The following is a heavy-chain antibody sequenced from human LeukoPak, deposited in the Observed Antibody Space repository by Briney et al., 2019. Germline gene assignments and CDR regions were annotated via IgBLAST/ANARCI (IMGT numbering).Heavy chain of an antibody. V-gene: IGHV3-21*01. Sequence: GGSLRLSCEASGFTFSSYSMNWVRQAPEKGLEWVSSISGSSSKKYYAGSLKGRFTISRDNAKNSLYLQMNSLRVEDTAVYYCAREGICSGGTCYDAFDIWGQGTMVTVSS. CDR1: GFTFSSYS. D-gene: IGHD2-15*01. CDR3: AREGICSGGTCYDAFDI. J-gene: IGHJ3*02. CDR2: ISGSSSKK.